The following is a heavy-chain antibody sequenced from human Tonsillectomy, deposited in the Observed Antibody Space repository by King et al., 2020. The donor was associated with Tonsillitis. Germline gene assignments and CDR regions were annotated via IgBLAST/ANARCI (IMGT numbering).Heavy chain of an antibody. Sequence: VQLVESGGGVVQPGRSLRLSCAASGFTFSSYAMHWVRQAPSKGLEWVAVISYDGSNKYYADSVKGRFTISRDNSKNTLYLQMNSLRAEDTAVYYCAGVTVGGGYSYGSQGAFDYWGQGTLVTVSS. CDR1: GFTFSSYA. CDR3: AGVTVGGGYSYGSQGAFDY. CDR2: ISYDGSNK. D-gene: IGHD5-18*01. V-gene: IGHV3-30*01. J-gene: IGHJ4*02.